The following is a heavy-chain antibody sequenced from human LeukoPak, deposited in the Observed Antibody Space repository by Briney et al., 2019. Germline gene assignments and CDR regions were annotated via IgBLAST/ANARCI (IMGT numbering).Heavy chain of an antibody. CDR3: ARDRTMVRGVIIRYFDY. J-gene: IGHJ4*02. CDR1: GYTFTSYD. Sequence: ASVKVSCKASGYTFTSYDINWVRQATGQGLEWMGWMNPNSGSTSYAQKFQGRVTMTRDTSTSTVYMELSSLRSEDTAVYYCARDRTMVRGVIIRYFDYWGQGTLVTVSS. V-gene: IGHV1-8*02. D-gene: IGHD3-10*01. CDR2: MNPNSGST.